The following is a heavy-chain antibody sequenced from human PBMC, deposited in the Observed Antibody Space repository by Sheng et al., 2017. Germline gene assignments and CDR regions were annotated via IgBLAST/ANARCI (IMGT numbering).Heavy chain of an antibody. J-gene: IGHJ3*02. Sequence: EVQLLESGGGLVQPWGGPLRLSCAASGFTFSSYAMSWVRQAPGKGLEWVSAISGSGGSTYYADSVKGRXTISRDNSKNTLYLQMNSLRAEDTAVYYCAKDSIMITFGGVIGHAFDIWGQGTMVTVSS. D-gene: IGHD3-16*02. CDR1: GFTFSSYA. CDR2: ISGSGGST. V-gene: IGHV3-23*01. CDR3: AKDSIMITFGGVIGHAFDI.